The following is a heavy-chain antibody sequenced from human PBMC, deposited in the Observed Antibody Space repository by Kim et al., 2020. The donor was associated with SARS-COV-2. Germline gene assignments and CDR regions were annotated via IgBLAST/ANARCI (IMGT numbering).Heavy chain of an antibody. Sequence: SETLSLTCTVSGGSISSSSYYWGWIRQPPGKGLEWIGSIYYSGSTYYNPSLKSRVTISVDTSKNQFSLKLSSVTAADTAVYYCARPRGYSYGLDYWGQGTLVTVSS. D-gene: IGHD5-18*01. J-gene: IGHJ4*02. CDR3: ARPRGYSYGLDY. V-gene: IGHV4-39*01. CDR1: GGSISSSSYY. CDR2: IYYSGST.